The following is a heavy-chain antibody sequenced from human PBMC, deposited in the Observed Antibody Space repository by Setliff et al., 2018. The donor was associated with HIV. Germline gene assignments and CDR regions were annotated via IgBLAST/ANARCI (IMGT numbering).Heavy chain of an antibody. CDR1: GGSFSGYY. D-gene: IGHD6-19*01. CDR3: ARVKYNSGWLRPPHYFDN. CDR2: LSYSGST. V-gene: IGHV4-34*01. Sequence: PSETLSLTCAVYGGSFSGYYWGWIRQPPGKGLEWIVSLSYSGSTYYNPSLKSRVTISVDTSKNQFSLNLSSVPAADTAVYYCARVKYNSGWLRPPHYFDNWGQGALVTAPQ. J-gene: IGHJ4*02.